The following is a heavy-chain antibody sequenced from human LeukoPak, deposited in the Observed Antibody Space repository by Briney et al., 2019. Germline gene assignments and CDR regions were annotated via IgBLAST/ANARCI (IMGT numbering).Heavy chain of an antibody. CDR1: GDSVSSISVA. Sequence: SQTLSLTCAISGDSVSSISVAWNWIRQSPSRGLEWLGRTYYRSMWYYEYAVSVKSRINISPDTSKNQFSLQLTSVTPEDTAVYYCSLARSEYHYGMDVWDQGTTVTVSS. J-gene: IGHJ6*02. CDR2: TYYRSMWYY. V-gene: IGHV6-1*01. CDR3: SLARSEYHYGMDV.